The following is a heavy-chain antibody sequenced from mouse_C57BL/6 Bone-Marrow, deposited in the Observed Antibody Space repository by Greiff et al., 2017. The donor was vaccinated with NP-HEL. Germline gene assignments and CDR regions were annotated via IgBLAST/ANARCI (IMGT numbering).Heavy chain of an antibody. CDR3: ARIYPITTVVADAY. CDR2: IYPRSGNT. CDR1: GYTFTSYG. Sequence: VQLVESGAELARPGASVKLSCKASGYTFTSYGISWVKQRTGQGLEWIGEIYPRSGNTYYNEKFKGKATLTADKSSSTAYMELRSLTSEDSAVYFCARIYPITTVVADAYWGQGTLVTVSA. V-gene: IGHV1-81*01. D-gene: IGHD1-1*01. J-gene: IGHJ3*01.